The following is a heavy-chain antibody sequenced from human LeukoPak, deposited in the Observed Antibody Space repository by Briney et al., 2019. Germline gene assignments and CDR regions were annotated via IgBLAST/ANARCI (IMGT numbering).Heavy chain of an antibody. J-gene: IGHJ2*01. Sequence: PSETLSLTCAVYGGXFSGYYWSWIREPPGKGLEWIGEINHSGSTNYNPSLKSRVTISVDTSKNQFSLKLSSVTAADTAVYYCARGTSIAVAGDTYWYFDLWGRGTLVTVSS. V-gene: IGHV4-34*01. D-gene: IGHD6-19*01. CDR3: ARGTSIAVAGDTYWYFDL. CDR1: GGXFSGYY. CDR2: INHSGST.